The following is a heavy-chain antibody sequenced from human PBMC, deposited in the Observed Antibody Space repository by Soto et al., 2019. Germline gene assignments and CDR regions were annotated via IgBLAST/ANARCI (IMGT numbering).Heavy chain of an antibody. V-gene: IGHV1-18*01. CDR1: GYTFTRSG. Sequence: ASVKVSCKASGYTFTRSGISWVRQAPGQGPEWMGWISSYNGDTNYAQTFQGRVTMTTDTSTSTAYMELRSLRSDDTAVYFCARGGQWDFLSDYWGQGTLVTVSS. CDR2: ISSYNGDT. D-gene: IGHD1-26*01. CDR3: ARGGQWDFLSDY. J-gene: IGHJ4*02.